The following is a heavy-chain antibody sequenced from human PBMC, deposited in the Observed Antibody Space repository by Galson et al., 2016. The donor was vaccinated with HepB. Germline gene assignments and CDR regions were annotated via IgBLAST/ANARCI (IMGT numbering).Heavy chain of an antibody. CDR3: ARSPQWLELFDY. CDR1: GYTFTNYY. V-gene: IGHV1-46*01. J-gene: IGHJ4*02. D-gene: IGHD6-19*01. CDR2: INPTGSST. Sequence: SVKVSCKASGYTFTNYYMHWVRQAPRQGLQWMGIINPTGSSTSYAQKFQGRVTLTRDTSTSTVYMELSSLRSEDTAVYYCARSPQWLELFDYWGQGTLVTVSS.